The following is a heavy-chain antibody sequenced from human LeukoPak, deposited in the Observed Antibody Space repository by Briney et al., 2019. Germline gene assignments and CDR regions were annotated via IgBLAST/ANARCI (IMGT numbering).Heavy chain of an antibody. J-gene: IGHJ4*02. CDR1: GFTFSSYA. V-gene: IGHV3-30*03. CDR2: ILHDGSNK. CDR3: ATLSGDSHGYDY. Sequence: GRSLRLSCAASGFTFSSYAMHWVRQAPGKGLEWVAVILHDGSNKQYADSVKGRFTISRDNSKDTLYLQINSLRAEDTAVYYCATLSGDSHGYDYWGLGTLVTVSS. D-gene: IGHD5-18*01.